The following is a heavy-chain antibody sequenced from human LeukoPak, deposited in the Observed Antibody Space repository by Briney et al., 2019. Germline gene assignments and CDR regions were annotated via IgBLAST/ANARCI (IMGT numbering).Heavy chain of an antibody. V-gene: IGHV4-59*01. Sequence: PSETLSLTCTVSGGSISSYYWSWIRQPPGKGLEWIGYIYYSGSTNYNPSLKSRVTISVDTSKSQFSLKLSSVTAADTAVYYCARAPYYYDSSGYYYYYYGMDVWGQGTTVTVSS. D-gene: IGHD3-22*01. CDR2: IYYSGST. CDR3: ARAPYYYDSSGYYYYYYGMDV. J-gene: IGHJ6*02. CDR1: GGSISSYY.